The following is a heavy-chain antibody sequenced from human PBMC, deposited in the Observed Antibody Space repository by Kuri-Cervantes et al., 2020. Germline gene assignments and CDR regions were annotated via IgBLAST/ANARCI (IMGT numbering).Heavy chain of an antibody. CDR1: GFTFSSYG. V-gene: IGHV3-33*01. CDR3: ARELGRGVISPYLDY. D-gene: IGHD3-10*01. CDR2: IWYDGSYK. J-gene: IGHJ4*02. Sequence: GESLKISCAASGFTFSSYGMHWVRQAPGKGLEWVAVIWYDGSYKYYSDSVTGRFTISRDSSKNTLYLQMNSLRAEDTAVYYCARELGRGVISPYLDYWGQGTLVTVSS.